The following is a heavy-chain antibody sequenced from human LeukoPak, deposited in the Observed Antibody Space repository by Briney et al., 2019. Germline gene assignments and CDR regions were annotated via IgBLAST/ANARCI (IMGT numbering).Heavy chain of an antibody. V-gene: IGHV4-34*01. CDR3: ARGRRIAVAGTSFDY. Sequence: PSETLSLTCAVYGGSFSGYYWSWIRQPPGKGLEWIGEINHSGSTNYNPCLKSRVTISVDTSKNQFSLKLSSVTAADTAVYYCARGRRIAVAGTSFDYWGQGTLVTVFS. D-gene: IGHD6-19*01. CDR1: GGSFSGYY. CDR2: INHSGST. J-gene: IGHJ4*02.